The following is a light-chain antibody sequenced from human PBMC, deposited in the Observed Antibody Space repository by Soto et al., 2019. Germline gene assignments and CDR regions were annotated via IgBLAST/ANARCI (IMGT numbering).Light chain of an antibody. CDR2: AAS. V-gene: IGKV1-39*01. CDR1: QSIRNY. J-gene: IGKJ1*01. CDR3: QQSYNYPWT. Sequence: QLTQSPSTLSAYLGDRVTITCRASQSIRNYLNSSLQQTGNAPKLLIYAASSLHTGVPLRFSGSGSGTDFTLTITSLQPEDFATYYCQQSYNYPWTFGQGTKVDIK.